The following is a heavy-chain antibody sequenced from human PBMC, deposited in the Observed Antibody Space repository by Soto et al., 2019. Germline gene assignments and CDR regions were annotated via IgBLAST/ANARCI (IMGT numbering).Heavy chain of an antibody. CDR3: AKNGLDLGHFDY. J-gene: IGHJ4*02. V-gene: IGHV3-30*18. CDR1: GFTFSSYG. CDR2: ISYDGSNK. Sequence: GGSLRLSCAASGFTFSSYGMHWVRQAPGKGLEWVAVISYDGSNKYYADSVKGRFTISRDNSKNTLYLQMNSLRAEDTAVYYCAKNGLDLGHFDYWGQGTLVTVSS. D-gene: IGHD1-26*01.